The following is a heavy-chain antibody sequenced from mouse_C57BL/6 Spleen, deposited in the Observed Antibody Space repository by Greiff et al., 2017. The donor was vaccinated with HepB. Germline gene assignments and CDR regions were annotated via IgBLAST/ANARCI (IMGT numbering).Heavy chain of an antibody. CDR3: ARDGVYGSRPLFDY. CDR1: GFTFSSYA. D-gene: IGHD2-2*01. CDR2: ISDGGSYT. V-gene: IGHV5-4*01. J-gene: IGHJ2*01. Sequence: EVHLVESGGGLVKPGGSLKLSCAASGFTFSSYAMSWVRQTPEKRLEWVATISDGGSYTYYPDNVKGRFTISRDNAKNNLYLQMSHLKSEDTAMCYCARDGVYGSRPLFDYWGQGTTLTVSS.